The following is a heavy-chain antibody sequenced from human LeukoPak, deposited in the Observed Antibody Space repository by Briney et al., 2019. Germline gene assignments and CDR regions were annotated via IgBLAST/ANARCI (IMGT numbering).Heavy chain of an antibody. D-gene: IGHD1-26*01. CDR3: ARGGGSYF. V-gene: IGHV3-74*01. CDR2: INSDGSST. J-gene: IGHJ4*02. Sequence: PGESLRLSCAASGFTFSSYWMHWVRQAPGKGLGWVSRINSDGSSTSYADSVKGRFTISRDNAKNTLYLQMNSLRAEDTAVYYCARGGGSYFWGQGTLVTVSS. CDR1: GFTFSSYW.